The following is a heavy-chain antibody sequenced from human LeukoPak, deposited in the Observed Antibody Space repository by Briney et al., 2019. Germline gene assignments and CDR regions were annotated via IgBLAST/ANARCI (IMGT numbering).Heavy chain of an antibody. Sequence: QPGGPLSLSCAASGFTFSSYSMNGVRRAPGKGLEWVSYISSSSSTIYYADSVKGRFTISRDNSKNTLYLQMNSLRAEDTAVYYCAKDPLYSGTDYWGQGTLVTVSS. V-gene: IGHV3-48*01. CDR1: GFTFSSYS. CDR3: AKDPLYSGTDY. D-gene: IGHD6-13*01. CDR2: ISSSSSTI. J-gene: IGHJ4*02.